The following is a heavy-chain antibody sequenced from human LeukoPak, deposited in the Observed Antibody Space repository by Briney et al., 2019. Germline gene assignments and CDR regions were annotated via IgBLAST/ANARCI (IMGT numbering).Heavy chain of an antibody. J-gene: IGHJ1*01. D-gene: IGHD6-13*01. CDR2: IYYSGNT. CDR3: ATDSSSWSRAGYFQH. Sequence: SETLSLTCTVSGGSISSYYWSWIRQPPGKGLEWIGYIYYSGNTNYNPSLKSRVTISVDTSKNQFSLKLSSVTAADTAVYYCATDSSSWSRAGYFQHWGQGTLVTVSS. CDR1: GGSISSYY. V-gene: IGHV4-59*01.